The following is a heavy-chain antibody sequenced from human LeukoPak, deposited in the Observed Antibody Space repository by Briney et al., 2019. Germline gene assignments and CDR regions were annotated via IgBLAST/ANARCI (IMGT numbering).Heavy chain of an antibody. CDR1: SGSITNYY. Sequence: SETLSLTCTVSSGSITNYYWSWIRQAPGKGLEWIGYISDRGTTNYNPPLKSRVTISADTSKNQFSLRLSSVTAADTAVYYCARVPARRVVTTPTYFDYWGQGTLVTVSS. CDR3: ARVPARRVVTTPTYFDY. CDR2: ISDRGTT. V-gene: IGHV4-59*01. D-gene: IGHD2-21*02. J-gene: IGHJ4*02.